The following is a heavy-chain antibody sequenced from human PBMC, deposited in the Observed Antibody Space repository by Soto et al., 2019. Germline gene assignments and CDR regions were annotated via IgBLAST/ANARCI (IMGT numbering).Heavy chain of an antibody. D-gene: IGHD2-15*01. CDR2: IDPSDSYT. J-gene: IGHJ3*02. CDR3: ARRGCSGGSCYSGGDAFDI. Sequence: GESLNIFCNVSGYSFTIYWISWVRQMPGKGLEWMGRIDPSDSYTNYSPSFQGHVTISADKSISTAYLQWSSLKASDTAMYYCARRGCSGGSCYSGGDAFDIWGQGTMVTVSS. V-gene: IGHV5-10-1*01. CDR1: GYSFTIYW.